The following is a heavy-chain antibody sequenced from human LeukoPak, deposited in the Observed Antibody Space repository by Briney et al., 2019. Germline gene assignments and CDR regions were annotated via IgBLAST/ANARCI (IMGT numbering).Heavy chain of an antibody. CDR2: INPSGGST. CDR3: ARDWPGTTTPYYYYYYMDV. J-gene: IGHJ6*03. D-gene: IGHD1-7*01. CDR1: GYTFTSYY. Sequence: ASVKVSCKASGYTFTSYYMHWVRQAPGQGLEWMGIINPSGGSTSYAQKFQGRVTMTRDTSTSTVYMELSSLRSEDTAVYYCARDWPGTTTPYYYYYYMDVWGKGTTVTVSS. V-gene: IGHV1-46*01.